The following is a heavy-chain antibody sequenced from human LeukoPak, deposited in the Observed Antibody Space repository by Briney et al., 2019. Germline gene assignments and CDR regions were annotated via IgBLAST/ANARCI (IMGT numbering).Heavy chain of an antibody. J-gene: IGHJ6*03. CDR2: IYTSGST. Sequence: SETLSLTCTVSGGSISSYYWSWIRQPAGKGLEWIGRIYTSGSTNYNPSLKSRVTMSVDTSKNQFSLKLSSVTAADTAVYYCASSPPISSRAMFHRYYYYMDVWGKGTTVTVSS. CDR1: GGSISSYY. CDR3: ASSPPISSRAMFHRYYYYMDV. V-gene: IGHV4-4*07. D-gene: IGHD2-2*01.